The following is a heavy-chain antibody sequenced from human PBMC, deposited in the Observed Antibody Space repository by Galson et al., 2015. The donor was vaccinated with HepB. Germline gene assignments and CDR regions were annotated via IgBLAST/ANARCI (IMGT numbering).Heavy chain of an antibody. D-gene: IGHD3-22*01. CDR1: GFTFSSYA. V-gene: IGHV3-30-3*01. Sequence: SLRLSCAASGFTFSSYAMHWVRQAPGKGLEWVAVISYDGSNKYYADSVKGRFTISRDNSKNTLYLQMNSLRAEDTAVYYCARGYLYYYDSSGYAPDYWGQGTLVTVSS. CDR2: ISYDGSNK. J-gene: IGHJ4*02. CDR3: ARGYLYYYDSSGYAPDY.